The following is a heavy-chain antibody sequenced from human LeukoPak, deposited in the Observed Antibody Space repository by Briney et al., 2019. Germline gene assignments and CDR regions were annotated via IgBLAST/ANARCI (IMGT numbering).Heavy chain of an antibody. V-gene: IGHV3-13*01. Sequence: GGSLRLSCAASGFRFSTYDVQWVRQVAGKGLEWVSAIGIAGDTHYQGSVKGRFTISRENAKNCVYLEMNNLSAGDTAVYYCARDPFGYGMDVWGQGTTVIVSS. J-gene: IGHJ6*02. CDR3: ARDPFGYGMDV. D-gene: IGHD3-10*01. CDR2: IGIAGDT. CDR1: GFRFSTYD.